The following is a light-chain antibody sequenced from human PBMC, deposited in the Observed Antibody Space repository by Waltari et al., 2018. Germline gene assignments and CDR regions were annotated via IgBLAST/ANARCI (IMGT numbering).Light chain of an antibody. V-gene: IGLV2-14*03. CDR1: SGDVGGYNF. CDR2: DVS. J-gene: IGLJ3*02. CDR3: TSYTSSTLVV. Sequence: QSALTQPDSVSGSPGQSITISCTGTSGDVGGYNFVSWYQQHPGKAPKLMIYDVSNRPSGVSNRFSGSKSGNTASLTISGLQAEDEADYYCTSYTSSTLVVFGGGTKLTVL.